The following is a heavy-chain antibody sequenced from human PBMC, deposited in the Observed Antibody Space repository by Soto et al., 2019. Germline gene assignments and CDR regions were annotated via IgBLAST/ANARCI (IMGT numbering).Heavy chain of an antibody. CDR3: ARVTSTGWLAP. CDR2: INHSGST. CDR1: GGSFSGYY. Sequence: PSETLSLTCAVYGGSFSGYYWSWIRQPPGEGLEWIGEINHSGSTNYNPSLKSRVTISVDTSKNQFSLKLSSVTAADTAVYYCARVTSTGWLAPWGRETLVTVSS. J-gene: IGHJ5*02. V-gene: IGHV4-34*01.